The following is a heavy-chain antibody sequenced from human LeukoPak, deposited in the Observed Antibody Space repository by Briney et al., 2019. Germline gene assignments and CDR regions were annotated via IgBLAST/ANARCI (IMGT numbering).Heavy chain of an antibody. J-gene: IGHJ3*02. D-gene: IGHD6-13*01. Sequence: SETLSLTCTVSGGPISSYYWSWIRQPAGKGLEWIGRIYTSGSTNYNPSLKSRVTMSVDTSKNQFSLKLSSVTAADTAVYYCARDAREYSSSWYGAFDIWGQGTMVTVSS. V-gene: IGHV4-4*07. CDR1: GGPISSYY. CDR2: IYTSGST. CDR3: ARDAREYSSSWYGAFDI.